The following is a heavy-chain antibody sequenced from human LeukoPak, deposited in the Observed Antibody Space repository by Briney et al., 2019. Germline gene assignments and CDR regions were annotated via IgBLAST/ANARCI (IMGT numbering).Heavy chain of an antibody. V-gene: IGHV3-23*01. CDR1: GFSFNNYA. CDR2: ISGGGDAT. CDR3: AKQPLAAAGYYFDY. Sequence: GGSLRLSCAASGFSFNNYAMSWVRQAPGKGLEWVSAISGGGDATKYADSVKGRFTISRDNSKNTLYLQMNSLRAEDTAVYYCAKQPLAAAGYYFDYWGQGTLVTVSS. J-gene: IGHJ4*02. D-gene: IGHD6-13*01.